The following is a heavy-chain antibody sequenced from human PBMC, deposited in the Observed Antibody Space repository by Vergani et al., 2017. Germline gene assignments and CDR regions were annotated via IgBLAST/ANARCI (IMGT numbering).Heavy chain of an antibody. CDR3: TRGGGYKYCLDY. CDR2: VNTYNGAT. V-gene: IGHV1-18*01. J-gene: IGHJ4*02. CDR1: GYTFTTYG. Sequence: QLVQSGTEVKEPGASVKVSCKASGYTFTTYGISWVRQAPGQGLEWVGWVNTYNGATNYVQKFQGRVTMTTDTSTNTAYMELRTMISDDTAVFYCTRGGGYKYCLDYWGQGTLVTVS. D-gene: IGHD5-24*01.